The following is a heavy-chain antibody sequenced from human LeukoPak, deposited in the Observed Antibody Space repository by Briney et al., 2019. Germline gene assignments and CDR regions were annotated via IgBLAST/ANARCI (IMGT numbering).Heavy chain of an antibody. CDR1: GYSFSNYW. CDR3: ARPPGVGATSFDY. J-gene: IGHJ4*02. Sequence: GESRKISCKGSGYSFSNYWIAWVRRMPGKGLEWMGIIFPADSDTRYSPSLQGQVTISVDKSINTAYLQWSSLKASDSAMYYCARPPGVGATSFDYWGQGTLVTVSS. D-gene: IGHD1-26*01. CDR2: IFPADSDT. V-gene: IGHV5-51*01.